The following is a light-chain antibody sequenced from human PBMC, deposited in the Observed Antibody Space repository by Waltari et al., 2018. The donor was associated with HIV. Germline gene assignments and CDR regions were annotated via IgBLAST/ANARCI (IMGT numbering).Light chain of an antibody. J-gene: IGLJ2*01. Sequence: QSVLTQPPSASGTPRQRATISCFGSHSTLGRHYVYWYQQLPGMAPKLLIYNNKQRPSGVPGRFSGSKSGTSASLAISGLRSEDEADYYCAAWDDRLNLVFGGGTKLTVL. CDR1: HSTLGRHY. V-gene: IGLV1-47*02. CDR2: NNK. CDR3: AAWDDRLNLV.